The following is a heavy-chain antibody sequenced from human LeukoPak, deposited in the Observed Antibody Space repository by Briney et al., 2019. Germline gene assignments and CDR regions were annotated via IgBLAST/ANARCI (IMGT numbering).Heavy chain of an antibody. Sequence: GASVKVSRKASGYTFTGYFMHWVRQAPGQGLEWMGWIDPNSGGTNYAQKFQGWVTMTRDTSISTAYMELSRLRSDDTAVYYCARGGNDYGDYNGMDVWGQGTTVTVSS. D-gene: IGHD4-17*01. J-gene: IGHJ6*02. V-gene: IGHV1-2*04. CDR3: ARGGNDYGDYNGMDV. CDR1: GYTFTGYF. CDR2: IDPNSGGT.